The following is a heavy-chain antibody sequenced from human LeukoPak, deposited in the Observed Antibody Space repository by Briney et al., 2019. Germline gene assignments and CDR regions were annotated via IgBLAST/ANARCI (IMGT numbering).Heavy chain of an antibody. D-gene: IGHD1-26*01. Sequence: SGTLSLTCAVSGGSISSSNWWSWVRQPPGKGLEWIGEIYHSGSTNYNPSLKSRVTISVDTSKNQFSLKLSSVTAADTAVYYCARGGSYSQFDYWGQGTLVTVSS. V-gene: IGHV4-4*02. J-gene: IGHJ4*02. CDR2: IYHSGST. CDR1: GGSISSSNW. CDR3: ARGGSYSQFDY.